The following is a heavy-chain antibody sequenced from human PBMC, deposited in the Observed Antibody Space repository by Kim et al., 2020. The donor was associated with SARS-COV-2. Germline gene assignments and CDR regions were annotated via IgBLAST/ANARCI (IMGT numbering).Heavy chain of an antibody. Sequence: YYTPSLQNRVTISVDTSKNQFSLNLRSVTATDTAVYYCARTGGIVNNYNYWGQGTLVTVSS. J-gene: IGHJ4*02. CDR3: ARTGGIVNNYNY. V-gene: IGHV4-39*01. D-gene: IGHD1-1*01.